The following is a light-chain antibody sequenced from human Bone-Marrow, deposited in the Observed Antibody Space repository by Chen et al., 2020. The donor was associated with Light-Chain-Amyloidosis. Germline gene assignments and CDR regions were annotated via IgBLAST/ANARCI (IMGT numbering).Light chain of an antibody. J-gene: IGLJ2*01. CDR1: TLPMQY. CDR3: QSADSSDTYVI. Sequence: SLDLTQPPAVSVSPGQTARITCSGDTLPMQYTYWYQRKPGQAPQLVIYKDSQRPSGIPERFSGSSSVTIVTLTISGVQAEDEADYYCQSADSSDTYVIFGGGTKLTVL. CDR2: KDS. V-gene: IGLV3-25*03.